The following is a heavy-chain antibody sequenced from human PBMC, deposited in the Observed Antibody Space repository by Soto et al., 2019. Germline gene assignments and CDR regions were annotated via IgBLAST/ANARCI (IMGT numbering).Heavy chain of an antibody. Sequence: GASVKVSCKASGYTFRTYGISWVRQAPGQGLEWMGWISAYNGNTNYAQKLQGRVTMTTDTSTSTAYMELRSLRSDDTAVYYCARAGPVRPQDYFDYWGQGTLVTVSS. CDR2: ISAYNGNT. D-gene: IGHD1-1*01. V-gene: IGHV1-18*01. CDR1: GYTFRTYG. CDR3: ARAGPVRPQDYFDY. J-gene: IGHJ4*02.